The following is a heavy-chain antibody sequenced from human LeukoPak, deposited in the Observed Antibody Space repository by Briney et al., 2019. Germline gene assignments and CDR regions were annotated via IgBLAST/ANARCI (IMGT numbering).Heavy chain of an antibody. V-gene: IGHV4-4*07. D-gene: IGHD2-2*01. CDR3: ARGRLVVPAARGPSWFDP. CDR2: IYTSGST. Sequence: SETLSLTCTVSGGSISSYYWSWIRQPAGKGLEWIGRIYTSGSTNYNPSLKSRVTISVDTSKNQFSLKLSSVTAADTAVYYCARGRLVVPAARGPSWFDPWGQGTLVTVSS. CDR1: GGSISSYY. J-gene: IGHJ5*02.